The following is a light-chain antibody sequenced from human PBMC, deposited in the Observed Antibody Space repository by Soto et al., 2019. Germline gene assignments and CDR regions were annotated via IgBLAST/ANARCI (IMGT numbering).Light chain of an antibody. CDR3: SSYSSSSTYV. Sequence: QSVLTQPASVSGSPGQSITISCTGTSTDVGGYSYVSWYQQHPGKAPKLIISEVSHRPSGVSDRFSGSKSDNTASLTISGLQAEDEADYYCSSYSSSSTYVFGAGTKLTVL. J-gene: IGLJ1*01. CDR2: EVS. CDR1: STDVGGYSY. V-gene: IGLV2-14*01.